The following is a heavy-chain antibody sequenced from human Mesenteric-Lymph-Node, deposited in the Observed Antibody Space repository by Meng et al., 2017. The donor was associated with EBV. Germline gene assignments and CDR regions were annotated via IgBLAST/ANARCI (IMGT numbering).Heavy chain of an antibody. CDR2: ISSGSSTI. D-gene: IGHD2-15*01. V-gene: IGHV3-11*01. CDR3: ARGDIVVVAAALGFDY. Sequence: QVHLVESGGGLVKLGGSLRPSCAVSGFTFSDYYMIWIRQAPGKGLEWVAYISSGSSTIYYADSVKGRFTVSRDNAKNSLYLQMDSLRAEDTAVYYCARGDIVVVAAALGFDYCGQGTLVTVSS. CDR1: GFTFSDYY. J-gene: IGHJ4*02.